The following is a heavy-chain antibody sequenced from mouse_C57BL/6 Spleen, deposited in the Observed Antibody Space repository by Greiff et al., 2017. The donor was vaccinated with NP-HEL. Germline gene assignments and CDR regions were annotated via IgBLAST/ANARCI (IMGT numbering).Heavy chain of an antibody. CDR3: SRRGLGGRKDYFDD. Sequence: QVQLQQPGAELVRPGSSVKLSCKASGYTFTSYWMHWVKQRPIQGPEWVGNVDPSDSETHYNQKFKDKATLTVDTSSSTAYMQHSSLTSADSAVDYCSRRGLGGRKDYFDDWGKGTTLTVSS. V-gene: IGHV1-52*01. J-gene: IGHJ2*01. CDR2: VDPSDSET. D-gene: IGHD1-1*02. CDR1: GYTFTSYW.